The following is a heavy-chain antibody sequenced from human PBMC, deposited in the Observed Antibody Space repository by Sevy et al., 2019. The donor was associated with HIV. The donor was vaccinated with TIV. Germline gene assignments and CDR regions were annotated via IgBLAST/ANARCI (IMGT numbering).Heavy chain of an antibody. Sequence: SETLSLTCAVYGGSFSGYYWSWIRQPPGKGLEWIGEINHSGSTNYNPSLKSRVTISVDTSKNQFSLKLSSMTAADTAVYYYARYPVYYYDGDGYYYYGMDVWGQGTTVTVSS. J-gene: IGHJ6*02. D-gene: IGHD3-22*01. CDR3: ARYPVYYYDGDGYYYYGMDV. CDR1: GGSFSGYY. V-gene: IGHV4-34*01. CDR2: INHSGST.